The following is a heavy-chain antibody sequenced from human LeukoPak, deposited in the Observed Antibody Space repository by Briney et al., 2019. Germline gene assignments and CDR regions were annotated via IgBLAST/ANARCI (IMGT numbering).Heavy chain of an antibody. Sequence: ASVKVSCKASGYTFTGYYMHWVRQAPGQGLEWMGWLNPNSGGTNYAQKFQGRVTMTRNTSISTAYMELSSLRSEDTAVYYCAREGWQQLTRGDWFDPWGQGTLVTVSS. CDR1: GYTFTGYY. J-gene: IGHJ5*02. D-gene: IGHD6-13*01. CDR2: LNPNSGGT. CDR3: AREGWQQLTRGDWFDP. V-gene: IGHV1-2*02.